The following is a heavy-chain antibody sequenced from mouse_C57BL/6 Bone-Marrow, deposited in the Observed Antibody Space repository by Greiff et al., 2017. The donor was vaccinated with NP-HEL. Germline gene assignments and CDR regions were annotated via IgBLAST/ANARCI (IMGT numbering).Heavy chain of an antibody. CDR3: ARDRNGNRFAY. V-gene: IGHV5-4*01. D-gene: IGHD2-1*01. CDR2: ISDGGSYT. Sequence: EVKVVESGGGLVKPGGSLKLSCAASGFTFSSYAMSWVRQTPEKRLEWVATISDGGSYTYYPDNVKGRFTISRDNAKNNLYLQMSHLKSEDTAMYYCARDRNGNRFAYWGQGTLVTVSA. J-gene: IGHJ3*01. CDR1: GFTFSSYA.